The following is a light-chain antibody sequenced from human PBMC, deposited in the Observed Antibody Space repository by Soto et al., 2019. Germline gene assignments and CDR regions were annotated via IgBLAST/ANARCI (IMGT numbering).Light chain of an antibody. J-gene: IGLJ2*01. Sequence: SSELTQPPSVSVAPGKTARITCGGNNIGSKSVHWYQQRPGQAPVLVIYYDSDRPSGIPERFSGSNSGNTATLTISRVEAGDEADYFGQLWDSSTDHVVFGGGAK. CDR3: QLWDSSTDHVV. CDR2: YDS. CDR1: NIGSKS. V-gene: IGLV3-21*04.